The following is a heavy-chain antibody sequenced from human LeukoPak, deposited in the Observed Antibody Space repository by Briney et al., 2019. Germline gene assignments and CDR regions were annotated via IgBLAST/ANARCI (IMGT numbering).Heavy chain of an antibody. J-gene: IGHJ4*02. V-gene: IGHV3-48*02. CDR1: GFTFSSYS. Sequence: GGSLRLSCTASGFTFSSYSMNWVRQAPGKGLEWVSHITASGTAMFYADSVKGRFTISRDNAKNSLYLQMNSLRDEDTAVYYCASSGSYRFDYWGQGTLVTVSS. D-gene: IGHD1-26*01. CDR3: ASSGSYRFDY. CDR2: ITASGTAM.